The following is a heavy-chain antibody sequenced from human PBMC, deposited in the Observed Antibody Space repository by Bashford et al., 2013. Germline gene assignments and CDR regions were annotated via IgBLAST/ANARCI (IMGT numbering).Heavy chain of an antibody. CDR2: IYYSGST. J-gene: IGHJ5*02. D-gene: IGHD3-3*01. V-gene: IGHV4-59*08. CDR1: GGSISSYY. Sequence: SSETLSLTCTVSGGSISSYYWSWIRQPPGKGLEWIGYIYYSGSTNYNPSLKSRITISVDTSKNQFSLKVSSVTAADTAVYYCARNYDFWSGEDNWFDPWGQGTLVTVSS. CDR3: ARNYDFWSGEDNWFDP.